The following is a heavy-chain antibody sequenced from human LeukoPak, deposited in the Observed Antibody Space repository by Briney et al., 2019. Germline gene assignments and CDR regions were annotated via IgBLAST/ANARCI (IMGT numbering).Heavy chain of an antibody. Sequence: PGGSLRLSCAASGFTFSDYYMSWIRQAPGKGPEWVSYINGRSTYTNFGDSVKGRFTISRDNAKYSLYLQMTSLRAEDTAVYYCARSYYDSSGYPHSDLDYWGQGTLVTVSS. J-gene: IGHJ4*02. CDR3: ARSYYDSSGYPHSDLDY. CDR2: INGRSTYT. V-gene: IGHV3-11*06. D-gene: IGHD3-22*01. CDR1: GFTFSDYY.